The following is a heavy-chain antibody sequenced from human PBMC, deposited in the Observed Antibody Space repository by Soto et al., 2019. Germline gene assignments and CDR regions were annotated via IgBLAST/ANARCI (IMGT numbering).Heavy chain of an antibody. V-gene: IGHV3-30-3*01. D-gene: IGHD2-21*02. CDR1: GFTFSSYA. Sequence: GGSLRLSCAASGFTFSSYAMHWVRQAPGKGLEWVAVISYDGSNKYYADSVKGRFTISRDNSKNTLYLQMNSLRAEDTAVYYCAREWAAIPTGVFDYWGQGTLVTVSS. J-gene: IGHJ4*02. CDR3: AREWAAIPTGVFDY. CDR2: ISYDGSNK.